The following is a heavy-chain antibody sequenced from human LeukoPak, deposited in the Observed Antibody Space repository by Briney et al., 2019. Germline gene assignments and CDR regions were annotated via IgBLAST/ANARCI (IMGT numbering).Heavy chain of an antibody. Sequence: PGGSLRLSCAASGFTFSNAWMSWVRQAPGKGLEWVGRIKSKTDGGTTDYAALVKGRFTISRDDSKNTLYLQMNSLKTEDTAVYYCTTDPIVVVPAAINYWGQGTLVTVSS. CDR1: GFTFSNAW. J-gene: IGHJ4*02. V-gene: IGHV3-15*01. CDR2: IKSKTDGGTT. D-gene: IGHD2-2*01. CDR3: TTDPIVVVPAAINY.